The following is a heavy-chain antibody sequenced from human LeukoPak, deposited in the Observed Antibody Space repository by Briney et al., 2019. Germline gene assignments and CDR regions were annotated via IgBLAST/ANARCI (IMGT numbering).Heavy chain of an antibody. V-gene: IGHV3-23*01. Sequence: GGSLRLSCVASGFTFSNYAMSGVRQAPGEGLEWVSGIVNSGGSTYYADSVRGRLTISRDNSKKPVYLQMSSLRGDDPAIYYCAKDRAGYSYGMFDSWGQGTLVTVSS. CDR3: AKDRAGYSYGMFDS. D-gene: IGHD5-18*01. CDR1: GFTFSNYA. J-gene: IGHJ4*02. CDR2: IVNSGGST.